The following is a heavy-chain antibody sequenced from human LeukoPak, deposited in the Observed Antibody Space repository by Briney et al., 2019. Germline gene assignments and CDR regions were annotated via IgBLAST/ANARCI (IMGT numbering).Heavy chain of an antibody. CDR2: ISAYNGNT. CDR3: ARGLSPRTLYYYDSSGSPFDY. V-gene: IGHV1-18*01. D-gene: IGHD3-22*01. J-gene: IGHJ4*02. CDR1: GYTFTSYG. Sequence: ASVKVSCKASGYTFTSYGISWVRRAPGQGLEWMGWISAYNGNTNYAQKLQGRVTMTTDTSTSTAYMELRSLRSDDTAVYYCARGLSPRTLYYYDSSGSPFDYWGQGTLVTVSS.